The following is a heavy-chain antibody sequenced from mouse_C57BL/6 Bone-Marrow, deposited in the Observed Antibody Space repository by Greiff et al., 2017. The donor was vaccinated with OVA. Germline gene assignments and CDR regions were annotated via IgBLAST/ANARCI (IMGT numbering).Heavy chain of an antibody. D-gene: IGHD2-5*01. Sequence: QVHVKQPGAELVKPGASVKLSCKASGYTFTSYWMQWVKQRPGQGLEWIGEIDPSDSYTNYNQKFKGKATLTVDTSSSTAYMQLSSLTSEDSAVYYCARVYSKEGFAYWGQGTLVTVSA. J-gene: IGHJ3*01. CDR3: ARVYSKEGFAY. CDR2: IDPSDSYT. V-gene: IGHV1-50*01. CDR1: GYTFTSYW.